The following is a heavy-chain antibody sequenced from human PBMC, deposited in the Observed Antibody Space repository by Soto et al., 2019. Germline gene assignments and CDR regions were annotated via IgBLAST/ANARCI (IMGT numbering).Heavy chain of an antibody. CDR3: AKIPTGSGSSKFDY. D-gene: IGHD3-10*01. Sequence: GGSLRLSCAASGFTFSSYAMSWVRQAPGKGLEWVSAISGSGGSTYYADSVRGRFTISRDNSQNQLYLQMNNLRGDDTAMYYCAKIPTGSGSSKFDYWGQGIQVTVSS. CDR1: GFTFSSYA. V-gene: IGHV3-23*01. J-gene: IGHJ4*02. CDR2: ISGSGGST.